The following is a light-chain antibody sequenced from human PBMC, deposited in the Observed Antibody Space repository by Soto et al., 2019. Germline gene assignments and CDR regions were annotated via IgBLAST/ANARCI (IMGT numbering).Light chain of an antibody. CDR2: KAS. V-gene: IGKV1-5*03. CDR3: QHYNNARCT. Sequence: DIQMTQSPSTLSASVGDRVTITCRASQSISSWLAWYQQKPGKAPKLLIYKASSLESGVPSRFSGSGSGTEFTLTISSLKADDFATYYCQHYNNARCTFGQGTKLEIK. J-gene: IGKJ2*02. CDR1: QSISSW.